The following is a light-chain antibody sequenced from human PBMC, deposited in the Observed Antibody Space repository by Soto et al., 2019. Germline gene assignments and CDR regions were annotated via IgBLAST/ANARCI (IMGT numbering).Light chain of an antibody. CDR2: GAS. V-gene: IGKV3-15*01. CDR3: RQYNDWPPT. Sequence: EIVMTQSPATLSVSPGGRATLSCRASQSVSSNLAWYQQKPGQAPRLLIYGASTRATGIPARFSGSGSGTEFTLTFSSLQSEDFAIYYCRQYNDWPPTFGQGTKVEIK. J-gene: IGKJ1*01. CDR1: QSVSSN.